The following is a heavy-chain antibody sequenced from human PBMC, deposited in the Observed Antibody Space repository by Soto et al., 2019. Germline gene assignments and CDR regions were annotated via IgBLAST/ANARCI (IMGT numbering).Heavy chain of an antibody. CDR3: AREPYYYDSRGTNWFDP. CDR2: IIPIFGTA. Sequence: SVKVSCKASGGTFSSYAISWVRQAPGQGLEWMGGIIPIFGTANYAQKFQGRVTITADESTSTAYMELSSLRSEDTAVYYCAREPYYYDSRGTNWFDPWGQGTLVTVSS. V-gene: IGHV1-69*13. CDR1: GGTFSSYA. D-gene: IGHD3-22*01. J-gene: IGHJ5*02.